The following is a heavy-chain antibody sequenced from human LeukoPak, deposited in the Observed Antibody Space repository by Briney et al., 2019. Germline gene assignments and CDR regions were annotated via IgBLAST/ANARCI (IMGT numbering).Heavy chain of an antibody. CDR1: GFTFSSYG. Sequence: GGSLRLSCAASGFTFSSYGMHWVRQAPGKGLEWVAVISYDGSNKYYADSVKGRFTISRDNSKNTLYLQMNSLRAEDTAVYYCARVEARFLEWLLPVDYWGQGTLVTVSS. CDR2: ISYDGSNK. J-gene: IGHJ4*02. D-gene: IGHD3-3*01. V-gene: IGHV3-30*19. CDR3: ARVEARFLEWLLPVDY.